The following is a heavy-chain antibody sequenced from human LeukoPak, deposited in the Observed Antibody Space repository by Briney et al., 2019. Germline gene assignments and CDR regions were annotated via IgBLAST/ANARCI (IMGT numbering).Heavy chain of an antibody. D-gene: IGHD6-6*01. V-gene: IGHV1-8*03. J-gene: IGHJ5*02. CDR2: VNPNSGNT. CDR3: ARGRVYAGGWFDP. Sequence: ASVKVSCKASGYTFTSYDINWVRQATGQGLEWMGWVNPNSGNTGYAQKFQGRVTITRNTSISTAYMELSSLRSEDTAVYYCARGRVYAGGWFDPWGQGTLVTVSS. CDR1: GYTFTSYD.